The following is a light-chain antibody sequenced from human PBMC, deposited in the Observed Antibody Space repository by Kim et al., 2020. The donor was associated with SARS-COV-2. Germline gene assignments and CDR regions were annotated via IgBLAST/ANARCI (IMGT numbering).Light chain of an antibody. CDR1: SSNIGKNY. Sequence: QSVLTQPPSMSAAPGQKATISCSGTSSNIGKNYVSWYQHVPGTAPKLLIYDNNQRPSGVSDRFSGSTSGTSATLDITGLQTGDEADYYCGTWDNSLTAGVFGGGTQLTVL. J-gene: IGLJ3*02. CDR2: DNN. V-gene: IGLV1-51*01. CDR3: GTWDNSLTAGV.